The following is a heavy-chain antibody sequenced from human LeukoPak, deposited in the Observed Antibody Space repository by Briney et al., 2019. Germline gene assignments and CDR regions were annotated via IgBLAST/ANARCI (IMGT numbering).Heavy chain of an antibody. D-gene: IGHD1-1*01. J-gene: IGHJ5*01. V-gene: IGHV2-5*02. Sequence: SGPTLVKPTQTLTLTCTLSGLSLTTSGVGVGWIRQPPGKALEWLAFIYWDDIKGYSPSLKNRLTITKDTSKNQVVLTMTNMDPVDTATYYCAQHTYNDNWHGWFDSWGQGILVTVSS. CDR3: AQHTYNDNWHGWFDS. CDR1: GLSLTTSGVG. CDR2: IYWDDIK.